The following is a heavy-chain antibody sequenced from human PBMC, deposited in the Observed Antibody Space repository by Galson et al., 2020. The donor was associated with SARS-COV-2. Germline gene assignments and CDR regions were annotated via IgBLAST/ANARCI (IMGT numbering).Heavy chain of an antibody. Sequence: GGSLRLSCAASGFTFSSYAMHWVRQAPGKGLEWVAVISYDGSNKYYADSVKGRFTISRDNSKNTLYLQMNSLRAEDTAVYYCARDLVGAFDYFDYWGQGTLVTVSS. CDR2: ISYDGSNK. CDR1: GFTFSSYA. V-gene: IGHV3-30*04. D-gene: IGHD1-26*01. J-gene: IGHJ4*02. CDR3: ARDLVGAFDYFDY.